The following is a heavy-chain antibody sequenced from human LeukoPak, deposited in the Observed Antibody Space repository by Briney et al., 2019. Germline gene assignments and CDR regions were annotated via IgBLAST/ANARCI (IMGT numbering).Heavy chain of an antibody. CDR3: ATFYYYDSSGYPFEMDV. CDR1: GYTFTSYY. Sequence: ASVKVSCKASGYTFTSYYMHRVRQAPGQGLEWMGIINPSGGSTSYAQKFQGRVTMTRDTSTSTVYMELSSLRSEDTAVYYCATFYYYDSSGYPFEMDVWGQGTTVTVSS. CDR2: INPSGGST. V-gene: IGHV1-46*01. J-gene: IGHJ6*02. D-gene: IGHD3-22*01.